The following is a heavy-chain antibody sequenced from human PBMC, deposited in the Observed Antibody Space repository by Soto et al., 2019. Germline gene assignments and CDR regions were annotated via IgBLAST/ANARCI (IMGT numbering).Heavy chain of an antibody. D-gene: IGHD2-15*01. CDR1: GGSISSGGYY. CDR3: ARGSQVAATVGWLDP. CDR2: IYYSGST. V-gene: IGHV4-31*03. Sequence: PSETLSLTCTVSGGSISSGGYYWSWIRQHPGKGLEWIGYIYYSGSTYYNPSLKSRVTISVDTSKNQFSLKLSSVTAADTAVYYCARGSQVAATVGWLDPWGQGTLVTVSS. J-gene: IGHJ5*02.